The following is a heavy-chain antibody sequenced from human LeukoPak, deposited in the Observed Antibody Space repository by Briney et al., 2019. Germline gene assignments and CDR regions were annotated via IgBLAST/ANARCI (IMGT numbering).Heavy chain of an antibody. J-gene: IGHJ5*02. CDR2: VSSDGSID. Sequence: PGGSLRLSCAASGFTFGNYGMHWVRQAPGKGLEWVAVVSSDGSIDYYAESLRGRFTVSRDNSKNTMFLQFNTLRPEDTAVYYCTREGMGTTFSAWFEPWGQGTLVTVSS. CDR1: GFTFGNYG. V-gene: IGHV3-30*03. CDR3: TREGMGTTFSAWFEP. D-gene: IGHD1-7*01.